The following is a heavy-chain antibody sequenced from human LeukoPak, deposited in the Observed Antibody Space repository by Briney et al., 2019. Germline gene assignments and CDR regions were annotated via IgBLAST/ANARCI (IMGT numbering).Heavy chain of an antibody. CDR1: GFTFSNQH. V-gene: IGHV3-30*07. D-gene: IGHD4-17*01. J-gene: IGHJ4*02. CDR3: ARPAGAGDYGDYVGY. Sequence: GGSLRLSCAASGFTFSNQHMHWVRQTPGKGLEWVGFISFDGRKIYNADSMKGRFTISRDNAKNSLYLQMNSLRAEDTAVYYCARPAGAGDYGDYVGYWGQGTLVTVSS. CDR2: ISFDGRKI.